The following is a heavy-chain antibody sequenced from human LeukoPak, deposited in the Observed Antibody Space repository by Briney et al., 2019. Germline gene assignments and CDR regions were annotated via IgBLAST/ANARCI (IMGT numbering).Heavy chain of an antibody. CDR2: IWYDGSNK. Sequence: PGRSLRLSCEASGFTFSTYGMHWVRQAPGKGLEWVAVIWYDGSNKNYADSVKGRFTISRDNSKNTLYLQMNSLRAEDTAVYYCAKDPEESIYYYYYMDVWGKGTTVTVSS. D-gene: IGHD3-10*01. J-gene: IGHJ6*03. V-gene: IGHV3-33*06. CDR3: AKDPEESIYYYYYMDV. CDR1: GFTFSTYG.